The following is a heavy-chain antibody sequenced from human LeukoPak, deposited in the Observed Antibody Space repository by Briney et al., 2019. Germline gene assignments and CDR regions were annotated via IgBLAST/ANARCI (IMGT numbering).Heavy chain of an antibody. CDR3: ARLFGYCTNGVCPNY. CDR1: GGSISSYY. Sequence: WETLSLTCTVSGGSISSYYWSWIRQPPGKGLEWIGYIYYSGSTNYNPSLKSRVTISVDTSKNQFSLKLGSVTAADTAVYYCARLFGYCTNGVCPNYWGQGTLVTVSS. V-gene: IGHV4-59*08. J-gene: IGHJ4*02. CDR2: IYYSGST. D-gene: IGHD2-8*01.